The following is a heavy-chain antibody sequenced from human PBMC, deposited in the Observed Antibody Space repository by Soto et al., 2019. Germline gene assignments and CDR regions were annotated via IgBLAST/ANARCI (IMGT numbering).Heavy chain of an antibody. CDR3: VKVLKAPYYYDSGGYSSNFY. CDR1: GFTFSSYA. CDR2: ISSNGGST. V-gene: IGHV3-64D*06. Sequence: GGSLRLSCSASGFTFSSYAMHWVRQAPGKGLEYVSAISSNGGSTYYADSVKGRLTISRDNSKNTLYLQMSSLRAEDTAVYYCVKVLKAPYYYDSGGYSSNFYWGQGTLVTVSS. J-gene: IGHJ4*02. D-gene: IGHD3-22*01.